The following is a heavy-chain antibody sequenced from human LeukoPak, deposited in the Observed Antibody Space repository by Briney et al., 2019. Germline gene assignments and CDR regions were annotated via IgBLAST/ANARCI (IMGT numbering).Heavy chain of an antibody. D-gene: IGHD5-18*01. J-gene: IGHJ5*02. CDR1: GGTFSSYA. CDR2: ITPIFGTA. Sequence: GASVKVSCKASGGTFSSYAISWVRQAPGQGLEWMGGITPIFGTANYAQKFQGRVTITADESTSTAYMELSSLRSEDTAVYYCARVAWDTAMDNNWFDPWGQGTLVTVSS. V-gene: IGHV1-69*13. CDR3: ARVAWDTAMDNNWFDP.